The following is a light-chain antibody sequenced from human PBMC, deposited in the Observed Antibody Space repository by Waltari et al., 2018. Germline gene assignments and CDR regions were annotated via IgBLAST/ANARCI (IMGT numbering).Light chain of an antibody. CDR3: QEYENWPRNT. V-gene: IGKV3-15*01. Sequence: IVMTQSPATLSVSPGDRVTLSCRASQTVSSNLAWYQQKPGQIPTLLIFGASTRARGVPGRFSGSGSGTDFSLTITSLQSEDVAIYYCQEYENWPRNTFGGGTKVEIK. CDR2: GAS. CDR1: QTVSSN. J-gene: IGKJ4*01.